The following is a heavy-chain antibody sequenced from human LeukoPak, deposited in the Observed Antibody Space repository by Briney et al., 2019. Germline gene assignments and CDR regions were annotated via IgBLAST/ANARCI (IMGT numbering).Heavy chain of an antibody. CDR3: ASLAYYFYYMDV. V-gene: IGHV4-4*09. CDR2: IYTSGST. Sequence: SETLSLTCTVSGGSISSYYWSWIRQPPGKGLEWIGYIYTSGSTNYNPSLKSRVTISVDTSKNQFSLKLSSVTAADTAVYYCASLAYYFYYMDVWGKGTTVTVSS. J-gene: IGHJ6*03. CDR1: GGSISSYY.